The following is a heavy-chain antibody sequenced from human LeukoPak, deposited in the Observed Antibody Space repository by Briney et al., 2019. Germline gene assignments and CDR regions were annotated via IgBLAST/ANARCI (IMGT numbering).Heavy chain of an antibody. V-gene: IGHV1-18*01. Sequence: ASVKVSCKASGYTFTTYGITWVRQAPGQGLEWMGWISAYNGDTSYAQNLQDRVTMATDTSTSTAYTELRSLISDDTAVYYCARALRIAADWFDPWGQGTLVTVSS. CDR2: ISAYNGDT. CDR1: GYTFTTYG. J-gene: IGHJ5*02. CDR3: ARALRIAADWFDP. D-gene: IGHD6-13*01.